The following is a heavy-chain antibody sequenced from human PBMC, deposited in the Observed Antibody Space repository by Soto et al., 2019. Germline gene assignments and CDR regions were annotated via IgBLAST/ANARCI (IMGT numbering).Heavy chain of an antibody. J-gene: IGHJ4*02. D-gene: IGHD5-18*01. CDR3: VRVKGYPYGYDPRYYFDY. CDR1: GGSVSSGSDY. V-gene: IGHV4-61*01. Sequence: PSETLSLTCTVSGGSVSSGSDYWSWIRQPPGKGLEWIGHIYNSESTNYNPSLKSRVTISADTSKSQFSLKLTSMTAADTAVYFCVRVKGYPYGYDPRYYFDYWGQGTLVTVSS. CDR2: IYNSEST.